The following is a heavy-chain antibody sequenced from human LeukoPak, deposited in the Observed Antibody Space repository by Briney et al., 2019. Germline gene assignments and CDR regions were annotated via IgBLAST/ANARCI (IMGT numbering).Heavy chain of an antibody. CDR2: INPNSGGT. D-gene: IGHD4-17*01. CDR1: GYTFTGYY. V-gene: IGHV1-2*06. Sequence: GASVKVSCKACGYTFTGYYMHWVRQAPGQGLEWMGRINPNSGGTNYAQKFQGRVTMTRDTSISTAYMELSRLRSDDTAVYYCARDPFPTVTVYYYYYMDVWGKGTTVTVSS. J-gene: IGHJ6*03. CDR3: ARDPFPTVTVYYYYYMDV.